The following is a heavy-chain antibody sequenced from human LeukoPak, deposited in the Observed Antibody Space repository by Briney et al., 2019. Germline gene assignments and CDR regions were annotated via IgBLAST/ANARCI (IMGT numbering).Heavy chain of an antibody. V-gene: IGHV3-15*01. Sequence: GGSLRLSCAASGSTFSIAWMNWVRQTPGKGLEWVGHIKSKIDGGTTDYAEPVKSRFTISRDDSKNTVYLQMNSLKTEDTAVYYCTTGYGSTWYGWGRGTLVTVSS. D-gene: IGHD6-13*01. CDR2: IKSKIDGGTT. CDR3: TTGYGSTWYG. CDR1: GSTFSIAW. J-gene: IGHJ2*01.